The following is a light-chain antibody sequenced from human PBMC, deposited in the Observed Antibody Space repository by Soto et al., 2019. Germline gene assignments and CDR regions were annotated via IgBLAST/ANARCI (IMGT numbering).Light chain of an antibody. V-gene: IGKV3-20*01. J-gene: IGKJ5*01. CDR1: QSVSSNY. CDR3: QQYDSSIT. CDR2: GAS. Sequence: VLTQSAGTLSLSPGERATLSCRASQSVSSNYLAWYQQKAGQAPRLLIYGASTRTTGIPDRFSGSGSGTDFTLTISRLEPEDFAVYYCQQYDSSITFGQGRRLEIK.